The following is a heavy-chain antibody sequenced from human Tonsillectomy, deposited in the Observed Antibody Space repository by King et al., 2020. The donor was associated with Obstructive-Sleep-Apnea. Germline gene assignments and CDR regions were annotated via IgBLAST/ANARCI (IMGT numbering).Heavy chain of an antibody. D-gene: IGHD6-13*01. J-gene: IGHJ4*02. V-gene: IGHV1-18*01. CDR3: ARDLVTAASSD. Sequence: QLVQSGAEVKKPGASVKVSCKASGYTFTNYGISWVRQAPGQGLEWMGWISGYNGNTNYAQNFQDRVTMTMDTSTTTVYMELRGLRSDDTAGYYCARDLVTAASSDWGQGTLVTVSS. CDR2: ISGYNGNT. CDR1: GYTFTNYG.